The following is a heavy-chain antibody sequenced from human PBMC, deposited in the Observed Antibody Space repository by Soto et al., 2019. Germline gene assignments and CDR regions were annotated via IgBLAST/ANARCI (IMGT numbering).Heavy chain of an antibody. D-gene: IGHD3-22*01. J-gene: IGHJ4*02. CDR3: ARGRRYYYDSSGYYRDY. Sequence: SETLSLTCAVYGGSFSGYYWSWIRQPPGKGLEWIEEINHSGSTNYNPSLKSRVTISVDTSKNQFSLKLSSVTAADTAVYYCARGRRYYYDSSGYYRDYWGQGTLVTVSS. CDR2: INHSGST. CDR1: GGSFSGYY. V-gene: IGHV4-34*01.